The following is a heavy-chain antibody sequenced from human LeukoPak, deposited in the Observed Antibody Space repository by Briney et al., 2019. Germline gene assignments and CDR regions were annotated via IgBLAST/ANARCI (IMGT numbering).Heavy chain of an antibody. J-gene: IGHJ4*02. CDR3: ARAAAAGKGSFDY. Sequence: SETLSLTCTVSGGSISSYYWSWIRQPPGKGLEWIGYIYYSGSTNYNPSLKSRVTISVDTSKNQFSLKLSSVTAADTAVYYRARAAAAGKGSFDYWGQGTLVTVSS. D-gene: IGHD6-13*01. V-gene: IGHV4-59*01. CDR1: GGSISSYY. CDR2: IYYSGST.